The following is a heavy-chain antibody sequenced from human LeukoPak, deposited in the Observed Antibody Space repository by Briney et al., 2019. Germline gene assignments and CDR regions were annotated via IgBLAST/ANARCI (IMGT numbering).Heavy chain of an antibody. CDR2: ISSSSSTI. J-gene: IGHJ6*03. CDR3: AREMLGNYYYYYMDV. V-gene: IGHV3-48*04. Sequence: GGSLRLSCAASGFTFSSYGMTWVRQAPGKGLEWVSYISSSSSTIYYADSVKGRFTISRDNAKNSLYLQMHSLRAEDTAVYYCAREMLGNYYYYYMDVWGKGTTVTISS. CDR1: GFTFSSYG. D-gene: IGHD3-10*02.